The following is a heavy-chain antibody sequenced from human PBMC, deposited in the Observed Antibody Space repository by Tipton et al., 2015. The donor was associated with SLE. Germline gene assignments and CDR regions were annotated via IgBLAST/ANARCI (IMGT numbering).Heavy chain of an antibody. D-gene: IGHD3-22*01. Sequence: SLRLSCAASGFTFSSYWMSWVRQAPGKGLEWVANIKQDGSETYYVDSVKGRFTISRDNAKNSLYLQMNSLRAEDTAVYYCARVADYYDSSGYYYLDYWGQGTLVTVSS. CDR3: ARVADYYDSSGYYYLDY. V-gene: IGHV3-7*01. CDR2: IKQDGSET. CDR1: GFTFSSYW. J-gene: IGHJ4*02.